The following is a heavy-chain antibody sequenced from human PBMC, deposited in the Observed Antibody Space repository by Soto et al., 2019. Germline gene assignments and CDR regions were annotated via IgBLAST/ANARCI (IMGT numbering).Heavy chain of an antibody. Sequence: GGSLRLSCAASGFTFSSYAMSWVRQAPGKGLEWVSAISGSGGSSYYADSVKGRFTISRDNSKNTLYLQMNSLRAEDTAVYYCAKTVYSSGWYEVRWGQGTLVTVSS. V-gene: IGHV3-23*01. D-gene: IGHD6-19*01. CDR3: AKTVYSSGWYEVR. J-gene: IGHJ4*02. CDR2: ISGSGGSS. CDR1: GFTFSSYA.